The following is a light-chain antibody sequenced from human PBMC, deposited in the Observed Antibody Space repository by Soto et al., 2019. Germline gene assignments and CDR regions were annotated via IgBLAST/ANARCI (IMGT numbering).Light chain of an antibody. CDR3: SSYAYGSTLGV. V-gene: IGLV2-23*02. CDR2: EVS. CDR1: SSDVGSYNF. Sequence: QSALTQPASVSGSRGQSITISCTGTSSDVGSYNFVSWFQQHPDKAPKLMIYEVSKRPSGVSNRFSGSKSGNTASLTISGLQPEDEADYYCSSYAYGSTLGVFGGGTKLTVL. J-gene: IGLJ3*02.